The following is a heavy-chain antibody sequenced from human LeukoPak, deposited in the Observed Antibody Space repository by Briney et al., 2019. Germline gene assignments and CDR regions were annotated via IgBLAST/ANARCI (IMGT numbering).Heavy chain of an antibody. V-gene: IGHV3-23*01. D-gene: IGHD1-26*01. CDR1: GFTFSTYA. CDR3: VKDPSGNYFYFDY. Sequence: GGSLRLSCAASGFTFSTYAMNWVRQAPGKGLEWVSRIQGTDGKTFYADSVKGRFTISRDNSKVTLYLQMTSLRPEDTAIYYCVKDPSGNYFYFDYWGQGTLVTVSS. CDR2: IQGTDGKT. J-gene: IGHJ4*02.